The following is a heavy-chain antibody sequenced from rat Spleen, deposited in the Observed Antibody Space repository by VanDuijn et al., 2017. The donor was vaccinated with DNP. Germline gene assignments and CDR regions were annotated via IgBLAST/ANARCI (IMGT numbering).Heavy chain of an antibody. J-gene: IGHJ4*01. CDR3: ATLPYNHAMDA. CDR2: IRYDGGST. D-gene: IGHD1-10*01. V-gene: IGHV5-20*01. Sequence: EVQLVESGGGLVQPGRSLKLSCAASGFTFSDYYMAWVRQAPTKGLEWVAYIRYDGGSTYYGDSVKGRFAISRDNAKRTLYLQMDSLRSGDTATYYCATLPYNHAMDAWGQGTSVTVSS. CDR1: GFTFSDYY.